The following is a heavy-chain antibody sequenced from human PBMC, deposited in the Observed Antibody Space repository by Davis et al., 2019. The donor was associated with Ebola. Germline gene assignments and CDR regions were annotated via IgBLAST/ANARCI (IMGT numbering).Heavy chain of an antibody. CDR1: GDTFNIYT. CDR2: INPSGGNT. J-gene: IGHJ4*02. CDR3: ARGYFGSGSYYTPSYYFDN. D-gene: IGHD3-10*01. Sequence: ASVKVSCKASGDTFNIYTINWVRQAPGQGLEWMGVINPSGGNTNYAQKFQGRVTMTRDTSTSTVYMELSSLRSDDTAVYFCARGYFGSGSYYTPSYYFDNWGQGTLVTVSS. V-gene: IGHV1-46*02.